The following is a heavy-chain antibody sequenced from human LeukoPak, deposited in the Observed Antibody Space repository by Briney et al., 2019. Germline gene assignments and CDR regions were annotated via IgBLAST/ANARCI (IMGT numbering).Heavy chain of an antibody. CDR1: GFTFSSYA. V-gene: IGHV3-30*04. D-gene: IGHD3-10*01. J-gene: IGHJ4*02. CDR3: ARPMKPRAVVPTDY. CDR2: ISYDGSNK. Sequence: PGRSLRLSCAASGFTFSSYAMHWVRQAPGKGLEWVAVISYDGSNKYYADSVKGRFTISRDNSKNTLYLQMNSLRAEDTAVYYCARPMKPRAVVPTDYWGQGTLVTVSS.